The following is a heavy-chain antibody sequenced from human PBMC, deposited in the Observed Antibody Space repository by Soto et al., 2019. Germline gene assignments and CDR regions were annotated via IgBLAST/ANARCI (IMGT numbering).Heavy chain of an antibody. V-gene: IGHV4-59*01. CDR2: IYYSGST. J-gene: IGHJ5*02. CDR1: GGSISSYY. D-gene: IGHD2-15*01. Sequence: SETLSLTCTVSGGSISSYYWNWIRQPPGKGLEWIGYIYYSGSTKYNPSLKSRVTISVDTSKNQFSLKLSSVTAADTAVYYCARAYCSFCSCYACRNLFAPPGQRTLVIVSA. CDR3: ARAYCSFCSCYACRNLFAP.